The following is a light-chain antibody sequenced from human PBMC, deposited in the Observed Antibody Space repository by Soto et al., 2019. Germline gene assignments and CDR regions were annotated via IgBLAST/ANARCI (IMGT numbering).Light chain of an antibody. CDR3: QQRYIWPPLT. Sequence: EIVLTQSPATLSLSPGERATLSCRASQSVSSYLAWYQQKPGQAPMLLIYDASNRATGIPARFSGRGSGTDFSLTLSSLEPEDVAVYYCQQRYIWPPLTFGGGTKVEIK. J-gene: IGKJ4*01. CDR2: DAS. V-gene: IGKV3-11*01. CDR1: QSVSSY.